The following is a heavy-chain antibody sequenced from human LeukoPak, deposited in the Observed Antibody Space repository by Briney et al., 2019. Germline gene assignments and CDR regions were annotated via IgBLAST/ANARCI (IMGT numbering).Heavy chain of an antibody. V-gene: IGHV4-34*01. J-gene: IGHJ3*02. D-gene: IGHD3-22*01. CDR2: ISHSGST. CDR3: ARVWGVTDFYDSRGAFDI. Sequence: SETLSLTCDVYGGSFSGYYWSWIRQPPGKGLEWIGEISHSGSTNYNPSLKSRVTISVDTTKNQFSLKLTSVTAADTAVYYCARVWGVTDFYDSRGAFDIWGQGTMVTVSS. CDR1: GGSFSGYY.